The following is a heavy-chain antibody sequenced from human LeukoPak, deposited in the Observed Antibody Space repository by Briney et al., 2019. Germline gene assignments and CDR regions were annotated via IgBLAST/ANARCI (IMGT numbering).Heavy chain of an antibody. Sequence: GSSVKVSCKASGYTFTSYWLQWVRQAPGQGLEWMGLINPDGGSTAYAHRFQGRVIMTRDTSTSTAYMDLSSLRSEDTAVYHCARAPRNSSTMLDYWGQGTLVTVSS. J-gene: IGHJ4*02. V-gene: IGHV1-46*01. CDR2: INPDGGST. D-gene: IGHD1-14*01. CDR1: GYTFTSYW. CDR3: ARAPRNSSTMLDY.